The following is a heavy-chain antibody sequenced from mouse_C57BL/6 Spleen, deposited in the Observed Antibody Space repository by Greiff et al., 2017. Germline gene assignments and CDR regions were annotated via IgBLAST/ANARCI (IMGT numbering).Heavy chain of an antibody. CDR2: IYPGSGST. CDR1: GYTFTSYW. CDR3: ARGREGDCDDWYFDV. Sequence: VQLQQPGAELVKPGASVKMSCKASGYTFTSYWITWVKQRPGQGLEWIGDIYPGSGSTNYNEKFKSKATLTVDTSSSTAYMQLSSLTSEDSAVYYCARGREGDCDDWYFDVWGTGTTVTVSS. J-gene: IGHJ1*03. V-gene: IGHV1-55*01. D-gene: IGHD2-4*01.